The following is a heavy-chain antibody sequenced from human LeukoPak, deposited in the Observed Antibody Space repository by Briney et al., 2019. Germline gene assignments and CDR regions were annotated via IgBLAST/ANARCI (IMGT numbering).Heavy chain of an antibody. CDR2: FGISGTI. CDR1: GFTVNTYD. D-gene: IGHD4-17*01. J-gene: IGHJ4*02. Sequence: GGSLRLSCAASGFTVNTYDMHWVRQAPGEGPEWIAYFGISGTIYYADSVRGRFTISRDNAKNSLFLQMNSLRVDDTAIYYCAGYGVYPYWGQGTPVTVSS. V-gene: IGHV3-48*01. CDR3: AGYGVYPY.